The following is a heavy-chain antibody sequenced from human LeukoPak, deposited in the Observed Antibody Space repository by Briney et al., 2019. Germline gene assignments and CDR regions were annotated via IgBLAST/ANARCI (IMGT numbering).Heavy chain of an antibody. Sequence: TGGSLRLSCAASGFTFSSYEMNWVRQAPGKGLEWVSYISSSGSTIYYADSVKGRFTISRDNAKNSLYLQMNSLRAEDTAVYYCAREDSSGYDAFDIWGQGTMVTVSS. CDR1: GFTFSSYE. J-gene: IGHJ3*02. CDR2: ISSSGSTI. CDR3: AREDSSGYDAFDI. D-gene: IGHD3-22*01. V-gene: IGHV3-48*03.